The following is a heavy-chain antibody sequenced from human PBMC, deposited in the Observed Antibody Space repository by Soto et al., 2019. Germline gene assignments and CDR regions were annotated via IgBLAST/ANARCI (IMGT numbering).Heavy chain of an antibody. V-gene: IGHV1-69*08. Sequence: QVQLVQSGAEVKKPGSSVKVSCKASGGTFSSYTISWVRQAPGQGLEWMGRIIPILGIANYAQKFQGRVTMTADKSTSXGDXEXISLRAEDTAVYYCARDGYCSSTSCPGDGYYYGMDVWGQGTTVTVSS. CDR1: GGTFSSYT. J-gene: IGHJ6*02. CDR2: IIPILGIA. CDR3: ARDGYCSSTSCPGDGYYYGMDV. D-gene: IGHD2-2*03.